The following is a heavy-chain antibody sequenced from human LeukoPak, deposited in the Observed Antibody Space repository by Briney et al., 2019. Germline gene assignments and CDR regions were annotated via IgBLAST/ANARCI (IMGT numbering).Heavy chain of an antibody. D-gene: IGHD3-22*01. V-gene: IGHV3-11*01. CDR3: ARDPSTLYYYDSSGYYYDWFDP. J-gene: IGHJ5*02. CDR1: GFTFSDYY. Sequence: GGSLRLSCAASGFTFSDYYMSWIRQAPGKGLEWVSYISSSGSTIYYADSVKGRFTISRDNAKNSLYLQMNSLRAEDTAVYYCARDPSTLYYYDSSGYYYDWFDPWGQGTLVTVSS. CDR2: ISSSGSTI.